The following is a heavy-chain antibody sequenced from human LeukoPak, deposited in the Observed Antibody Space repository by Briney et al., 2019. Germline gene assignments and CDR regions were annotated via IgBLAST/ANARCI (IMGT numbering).Heavy chain of an antibody. CDR1: GFTFSSYA. CDR2: ISYDGSNK. V-gene: IGHV3-30-3*01. CDR3: AGEGRSYYYDSSGYYSNYYYYGMDV. Sequence: PGRSLRLSCAASGFTFSSYAMHWVRQAPGKGLEWVAVISYDGSNKYYADSVKGRFTISRDNSKNTLYLQMNSLRAEDTAVYYCAGEGRSYYYDSSGYYSNYYYYGMDVWGQGTTVTVSS. D-gene: IGHD3-22*01. J-gene: IGHJ6*02.